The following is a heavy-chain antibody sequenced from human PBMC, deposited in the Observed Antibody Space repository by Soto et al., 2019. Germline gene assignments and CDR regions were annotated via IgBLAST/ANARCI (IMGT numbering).Heavy chain of an antibody. D-gene: IGHD3-9*01. J-gene: IGHJ6*02. CDR1: VYTFTSYA. Sequence: ASVEVSCKASVYTFTSYASHWVRQAPGQRLEWMGWINAGNGNTKYSQKFQGRVTITRDTSASTAYMELSSLRSEDTAVYYCARDEGRVRYFDWLSPRDYYYGMDVWGQGTTVTVSS. CDR2: INAGNGNT. V-gene: IGHV1-3*01. CDR3: ARDEGRVRYFDWLSPRDYYYGMDV.